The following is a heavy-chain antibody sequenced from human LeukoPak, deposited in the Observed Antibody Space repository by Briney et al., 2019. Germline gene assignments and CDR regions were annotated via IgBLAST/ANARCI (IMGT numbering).Heavy chain of an antibody. D-gene: IGHD3-22*01. CDR2: IYYSGST. J-gene: IGHJ4*02. Sequence: SETLSLTCTVSGGSISSYYWGWIRQPPGKGLEWIGSIYYSGSTYYNPSLKSRVTISVDTSKNQFSLKLSSVTAADTAVYYCARGLNTYYYDSSGYYYDYWGQGTLVTVSS. CDR3: ARGLNTYYYDSSGYYYDY. V-gene: IGHV4-39*07. CDR1: GGSISSYY.